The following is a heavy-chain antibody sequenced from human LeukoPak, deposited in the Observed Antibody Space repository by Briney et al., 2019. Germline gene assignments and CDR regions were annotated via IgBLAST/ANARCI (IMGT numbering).Heavy chain of an antibody. CDR3: ATETNGRHYDY. CDR1: GLTFSTSG. CDR2: IGPTGSDR. V-gene: IGHV3-21*06. Sequence: SGGSLRLSCTASGLTFSTSGFNWVRQAPGKGLGWVASIGPTGSDRYHADSIKGRFTISRDNANNFLYLQMNSLRAEDTAVYYCATETNGRHYDYWGQGTPLTVSS. D-gene: IGHD1-14*01. J-gene: IGHJ4*02.